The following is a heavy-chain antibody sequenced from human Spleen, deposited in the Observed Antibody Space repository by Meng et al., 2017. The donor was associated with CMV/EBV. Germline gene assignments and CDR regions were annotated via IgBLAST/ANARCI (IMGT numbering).Heavy chain of an antibody. CDR2: ISAYNGNT. D-gene: IGHD3-22*01. CDR3: ARDYPMTPSGCAFDI. J-gene: IGHJ3*02. V-gene: IGHV1-18*01. CDR1: GYTFTSYG. Sequence: SGYTFTSYGISWVRQAPGQGLEWMGWISAYNGNTNYAQSLQGRVTMTTDTSTSTAYMELRSLRSDDTAVYYCARDYPMTPSGCAFDIWGQGTMVTVSS.